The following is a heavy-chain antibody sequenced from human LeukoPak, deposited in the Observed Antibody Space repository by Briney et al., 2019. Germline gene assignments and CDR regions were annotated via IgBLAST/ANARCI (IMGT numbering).Heavy chain of an antibody. J-gene: IGHJ4*02. CDR2: IDWDDDK. Sequence: SGPALVKPTQTLTLTCTFSGFSVSTSGMCVSWIRQPPGKALEWLARIDWDDDKYYSTSLKTRLTISKDTSKNQVVLTMTNMDPVDTATYYCAREYYYGSGSYRLFDYWGQGTLVTVSS. CDR1: GFSVSTSGMC. CDR3: AREYYYGSGSYRLFDY. V-gene: IGHV2-70*11. D-gene: IGHD3-10*01.